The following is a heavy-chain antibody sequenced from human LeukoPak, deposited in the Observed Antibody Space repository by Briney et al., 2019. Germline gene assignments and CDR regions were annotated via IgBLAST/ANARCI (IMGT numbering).Heavy chain of an antibody. V-gene: IGHV3-23*01. D-gene: IGHD6-19*01. CDR2: ISGSGGST. J-gene: IGHJ4*02. CDR1: GITFSSYA. CDR3: AKDVRVSGWYVFDY. Sequence: GGSLRLSCAASGITFSSYAMSWVRQAPGKGLEWVSGISGSGGSTYYADSVKGRFTIPRDNSKNTLYLQMNSLRAEDTAVYYCAKDVRVSGWYVFDYWGQGTLVTVSS.